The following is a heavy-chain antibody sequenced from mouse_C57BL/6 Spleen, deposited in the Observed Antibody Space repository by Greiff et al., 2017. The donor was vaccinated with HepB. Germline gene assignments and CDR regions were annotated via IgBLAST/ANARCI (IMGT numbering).Heavy chain of an antibody. CDR1: GYTFTDYY. Sequence: QVQLQQSGAELVRPGASVKLSCKASGYTFTDYYINWVKQRPGQGLEWIARIYPGSGNTYYNEKFKGKATLTAEKSSSTAYMQLSSLTSEDSAVYFCARSEGTLDYWGQGTTLTVSS. J-gene: IGHJ2*01. CDR3: ARSEGTLDY. V-gene: IGHV1-76*01. CDR2: IYPGSGNT. D-gene: IGHD3-3*01.